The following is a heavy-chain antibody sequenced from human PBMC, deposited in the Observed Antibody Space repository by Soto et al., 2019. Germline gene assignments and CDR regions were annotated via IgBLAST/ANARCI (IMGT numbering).Heavy chain of an antibody. CDR3: ARVRFGGNWFDP. V-gene: IGHV1-69*13. J-gene: IGHJ5*02. D-gene: IGHD3-10*01. CDR2: IIPIFGTA. Sequence: SVKVSCKASGVTFSSYAISWVRQAPGQGLEWMGGIIPIFGTANYAQKFQGRVTITADESTSTAYMELSSLRSEDTAVYYCARVRFGGNWFDPWGQGTLVTVSS. CDR1: GVTFSSYA.